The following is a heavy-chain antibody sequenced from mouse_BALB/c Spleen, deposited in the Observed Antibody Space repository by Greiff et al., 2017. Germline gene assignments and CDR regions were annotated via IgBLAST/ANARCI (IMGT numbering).Heavy chain of an antibody. J-gene: IGHJ3*01. D-gene: IGHD2-3*01. CDR3: ASGGGYFAWFAY. Sequence: VQLQQSGPGLVQPSQSLSITCTVSGFSLTSYGVHWVRQSPGKGLEWLGVIWSGGSTDYNAAFISRLSISKDNSKSQVFFKMNSLQADDTAIYYCASGGGYFAWFAYWGQGTLVTVSA. V-gene: IGHV2-4-1*01. CDR1: GFSLTSYG. CDR2: IWSGGST.